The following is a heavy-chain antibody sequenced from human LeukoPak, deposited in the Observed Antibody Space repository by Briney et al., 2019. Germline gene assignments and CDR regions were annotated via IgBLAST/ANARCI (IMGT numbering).Heavy chain of an antibody. J-gene: IGHJ3*02. V-gene: IGHV5-51*01. CDR2: IYPADSDT. CDR1: GYSFASYW. D-gene: IGHD1-26*01. CDR3: SAGEWESHDAFDI. Sequence: PGESLKISCKGSGYSFASYWIGWVRQMPGKGLEWMGVIYPADSDTRYSPSFQGQVTISADKSTSTAYLQWSTLKASDTAMYYCSAGEWESHDAFDIWGQGTMVTVSS.